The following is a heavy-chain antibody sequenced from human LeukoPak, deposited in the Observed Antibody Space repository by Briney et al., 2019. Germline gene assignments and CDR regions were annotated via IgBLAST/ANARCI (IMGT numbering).Heavy chain of an antibody. CDR3: ARGLERRLGYFDY. CDR1: GGSISSGRYY. Sequence: HPSETLSLTCNVSGGSISSGRYYWSWIRQPAGKGLEWIGRTYYSGITDYNPSLKSRVTISVDTSKNQFSLRLPSVTAADTAVYYCARGLERRLGYFDYWGQGTLVTVPS. V-gene: IGHV4-61*02. CDR2: TYYSGIT. J-gene: IGHJ4*02. D-gene: IGHD1-1*01.